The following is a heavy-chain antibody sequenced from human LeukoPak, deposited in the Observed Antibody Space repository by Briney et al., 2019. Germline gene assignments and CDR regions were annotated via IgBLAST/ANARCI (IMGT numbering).Heavy chain of an antibody. CDR2: VYHSGYS. J-gene: IGHJ5*02. Sequence: PSETLSLTCTVSGDSINNYYWSSIRQPPGRGLEWIANVYHSGYSNYNPSLKSRVTTSVDTFKNQFSLEVRYVTAADTAAYFCARTATKTTTHWFDPWGQGTLVIVSS. CDR1: GDSINNYY. CDR3: ARTATKTTTHWFDP. D-gene: IGHD5-12*01. V-gene: IGHV4-59*01.